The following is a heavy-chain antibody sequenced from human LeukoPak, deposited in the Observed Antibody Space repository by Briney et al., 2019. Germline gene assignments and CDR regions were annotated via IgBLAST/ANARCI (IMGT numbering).Heavy chain of an antibody. V-gene: IGHV3-23*01. CDR3: AKAKAGLGAFDI. J-gene: IGHJ3*02. D-gene: IGHD3-16*01. CDR2: ISGSGGTT. CDR1: GFTFSSYW. Sequence: PGGSLRLSCAASGFTFSSYWMSWVRQAPGKGLEWVSAISGSGGTTYYADSVKGRFTISRDNSKNTLYLQMNSLRVEDTAVYYCAKAKAGLGAFDIWGQGTVVTVSS.